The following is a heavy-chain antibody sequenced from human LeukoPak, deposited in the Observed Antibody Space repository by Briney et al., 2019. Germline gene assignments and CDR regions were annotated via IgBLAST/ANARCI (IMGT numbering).Heavy chain of an antibody. V-gene: IGHV4-30-4*01. CDR3: ARGVGYSDNNWFDP. CDR1: GGSISSGDYY. D-gene: IGHD2-15*01. Sequence: SETLSLTCTVFGGSISSGDYYWSWIRQPPGKGLEWIGYIYYSGSTYYNPSLKSRVTISVDTSKNQFSLKLSSVTAADTAVYYCARGVGYSDNNWFDPWGQGTLVTVSS. J-gene: IGHJ5*02. CDR2: IYYSGST.